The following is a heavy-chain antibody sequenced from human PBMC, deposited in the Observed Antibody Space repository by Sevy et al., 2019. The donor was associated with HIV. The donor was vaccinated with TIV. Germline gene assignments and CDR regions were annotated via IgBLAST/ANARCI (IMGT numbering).Heavy chain of an antibody. CDR1: GYIFTDYY. D-gene: IGHD6-13*01. Sequence: ASVKVSCKASGYIFTDYYLHWVRQAPGQGLEWMGRVNPNSGSTDYAQKFQDRVTMTRDTSISTAYMELNRLGPDDSAIYYCARDIDSGYSSRYWGQGTLVTVSS. CDR2: VNPNSGST. CDR3: ARDIDSGYSSRY. V-gene: IGHV1-2*06. J-gene: IGHJ4*02.